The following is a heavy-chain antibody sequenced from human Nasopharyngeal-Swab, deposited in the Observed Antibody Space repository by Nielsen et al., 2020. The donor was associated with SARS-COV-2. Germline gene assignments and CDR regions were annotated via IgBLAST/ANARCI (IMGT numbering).Heavy chain of an antibody. CDR1: GFSFRDSA. J-gene: IGHJ4*02. Sequence: GESLKISCAASGFSFRDSAMHWVRQAPGKGLEWVAVIWYDGSEKYYVDSVKGRFTISRDNSKNTLYLQMNSRRAEDTAVYYCARDPPFSGWTLESWGQGTLVTVSS. V-gene: IGHV3-33*01. CDR2: IWYDGSEK. D-gene: IGHD6-25*01. CDR3: ARDPPFSGWTLES.